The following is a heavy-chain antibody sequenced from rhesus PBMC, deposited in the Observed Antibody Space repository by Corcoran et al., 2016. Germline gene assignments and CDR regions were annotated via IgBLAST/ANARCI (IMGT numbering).Heavy chain of an antibody. CDR1: GGSIPGNH. Sequence: QVQLQESGPGLVKPSETLSLTCAVSGGSIPGNHMRWFRQPPGKGLEWIGRLSDDGSTNYNPFLESRVTISPDTSRNQFSLKLRSVTAADTAVYYCASGGPNSPYWGQGVLVIVSS. CDR3: ASGGPNSPY. CDR2: LSDDGST. D-gene: IGHD1-44*01. V-gene: IGHV4-173*01. J-gene: IGHJ4*01.